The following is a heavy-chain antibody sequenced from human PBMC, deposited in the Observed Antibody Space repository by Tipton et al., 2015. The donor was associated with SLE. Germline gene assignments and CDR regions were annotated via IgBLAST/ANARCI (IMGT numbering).Heavy chain of an antibody. V-gene: IGHV4-34*01. CDR2: INHSGST. Sequence: TLSLTCAVYGGPFSIYYFNWIRQSPGKGLEWIGEINHSGSTNYNPSLKSRVTISVDTSKNQFSLKLSSVTAADTAVYYCARGNIVASSFDYWGQGTLVTVSS. D-gene: IGHD5-12*01. J-gene: IGHJ4*02. CDR3: ARGNIVASSFDY. CDR1: GGPFSIYY.